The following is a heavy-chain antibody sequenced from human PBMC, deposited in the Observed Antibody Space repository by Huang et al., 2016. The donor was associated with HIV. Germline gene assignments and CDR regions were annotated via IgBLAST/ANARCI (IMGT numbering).Heavy chain of an antibody. CDR1: GYTFSRYG. V-gene: IGHV1-18*04. J-gene: IGHJ4*02. CDR3: AREGYSSSYYFDS. D-gene: IGHD6-13*01. Sequence: QVQLVQSGAEVKKPGASVKVSCKASGYTFSRYGINWVRQAPGQGLGGGGWISPYKGKTKYARKIQGRVAMTTDTSTSTAYMELRSLRSDDTAVYYCAREGYSSSYYFDSWGQGTLVTVSS. CDR2: ISPYKGKT.